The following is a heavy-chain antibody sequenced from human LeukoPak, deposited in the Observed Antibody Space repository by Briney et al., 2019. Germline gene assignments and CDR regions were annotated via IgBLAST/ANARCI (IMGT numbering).Heavy chain of an antibody. CDR1: GGSISSYY. CDR3: AREGYYDSSGFDY. D-gene: IGHD3-22*01. J-gene: IGHJ4*02. CDR2: IYYSGST. Sequence: PSETLSLTCIVSGGSISSYYWSWIRQPPGKGLEWIGYIYYSGSTNYNPSLKSRVTISVDTSKNQFPLKLSSVTAADTAVYYCAREGYYDSSGFDYWGQGTLVTVSS. V-gene: IGHV4-59*01.